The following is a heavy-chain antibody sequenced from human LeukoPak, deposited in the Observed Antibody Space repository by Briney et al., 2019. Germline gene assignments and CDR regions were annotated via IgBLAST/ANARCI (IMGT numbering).Heavy chain of an antibody. D-gene: IGHD3-22*01. CDR3: ARRPITMIVVADY. V-gene: IGHV1-8*03. Sequence: ASVKVSCKASGYTFTSYDINWVRQATGQGLEWMGWMNPNSGNTGYAQKFQGRVTITRNTSISTAYMELSSLRAEDTAVYYCARRPITMIVVADYWGQGTLVTVSS. CDR2: MNPNSGNT. CDR1: GYTFTSYD. J-gene: IGHJ4*02.